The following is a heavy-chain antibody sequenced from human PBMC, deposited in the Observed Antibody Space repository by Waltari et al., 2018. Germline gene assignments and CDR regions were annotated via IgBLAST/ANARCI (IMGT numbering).Heavy chain of an antibody. V-gene: IGHV4-4*07. CDR2: IYTSGST. CDR1: GGSISSYY. J-gene: IGHJ6*03. CDR3: ARTKGPMVRGVNYYYYMDV. Sequence: QVQLQESGPGLVKPSETLSLTCTVSGGSISSYYWSWIRQPAGKGLEWIGRIYTSGSTNYNPSLKSRVTMSVDTSKNQFSLKLSSVTAADTAVYYCARTKGPMVRGVNYYYYMDVWGKGTTVTVSS. D-gene: IGHD3-10*01.